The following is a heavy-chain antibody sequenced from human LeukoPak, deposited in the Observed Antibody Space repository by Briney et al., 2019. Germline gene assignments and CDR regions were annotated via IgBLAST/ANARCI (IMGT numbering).Heavy chain of an antibody. D-gene: IGHD6-19*01. Sequence: GGSLRLSCAASGFTFSSYSMNWVRQAPGKGLEWVSSISSSSSYIYYADSVKGRFTISRDNAKNSLYLQMNSLRAEDTAVYYCAREESGWNDKKSLDYWGQGTLVTVSS. CDR1: GFTFSSYS. V-gene: IGHV3-21*04. CDR3: AREESGWNDKKSLDY. CDR2: ISSSSSYI. J-gene: IGHJ4*02.